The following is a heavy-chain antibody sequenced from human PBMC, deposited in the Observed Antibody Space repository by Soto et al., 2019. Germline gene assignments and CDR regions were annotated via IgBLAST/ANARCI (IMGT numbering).Heavy chain of an antibody. CDR1: GYTFTSYY. CDR2: INPSGGST. V-gene: IGHV1-46*03. D-gene: IGHD6-19*01. CDR3: ARERGSGWPRGDAFDI. J-gene: IGHJ3*02. Sequence: QVQLVQSGAEVKKPGASVKVSCKASGYTFTSYYMHWVRQAPGQGLEWMGIINPSGGSTSYAQKFQGRVTMTRDTSTSTVYMELSSLRSEDTAVYYCARERGSGWPRGDAFDIWGQGTMVTVSS.